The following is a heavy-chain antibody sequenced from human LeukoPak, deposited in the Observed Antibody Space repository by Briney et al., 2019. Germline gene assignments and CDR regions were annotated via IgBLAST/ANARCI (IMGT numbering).Heavy chain of an antibody. CDR3: AKDSDDILTGYYDY. D-gene: IGHD3-9*01. V-gene: IGHV3-9*01. CDR2: ISGSGGST. CDR1: GFTFDHYA. J-gene: IGHJ4*02. Sequence: GGSLRLSCAASGFTFDHYAMHWVRQAPGKGPEWVSAISGSGGSTYYADSVKGRFTISRDNAKNSLYLQMNSLRAEDTALYYCAKDSDDILTGYYDYWGQGTLVTVSS.